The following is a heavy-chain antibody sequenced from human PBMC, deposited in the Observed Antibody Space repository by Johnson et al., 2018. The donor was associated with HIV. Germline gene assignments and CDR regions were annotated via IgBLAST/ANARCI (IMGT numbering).Heavy chain of an antibody. D-gene: IGHD7-27*01. CDR3: ARDEVFWGRAFDI. CDR1: GFTFSSNY. J-gene: IGHJ3*02. CDR2: IYSGGST. Sequence: VQLAESGGGVVQPGRSLRLSCAASGFTFSSNYMSWVRQAPGKGLGWVSVIYSGGSTYYADSVKGRFTISRDNSKNTLYLQMNTLRAEDTAVYYCARDEVFWGRAFDIWGQGTMVTVSS. V-gene: IGHV3-66*01.